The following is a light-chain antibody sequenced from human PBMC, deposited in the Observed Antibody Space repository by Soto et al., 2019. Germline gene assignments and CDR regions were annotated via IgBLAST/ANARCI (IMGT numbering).Light chain of an antibody. J-gene: IGKJ4*01. CDR2: AAS. Sequence: DMQMAQSASSLSASVRDRVTITCLASQSISSYLNWYQKKPGKAPKLLIYAASSLQSGVPSRFSGSGPGTDFTLTISSLQPEDFATYYCQPSYSTPLTLGGGTKVDIK. CDR1: QSISSY. CDR3: QPSYSTPLT. V-gene: IGKV1-39*01.